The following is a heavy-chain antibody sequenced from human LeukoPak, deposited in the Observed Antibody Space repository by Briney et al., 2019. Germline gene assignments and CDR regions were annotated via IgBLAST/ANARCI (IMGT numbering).Heavy chain of an antibody. J-gene: IGHJ4*02. CDR3: ARENYFDY. V-gene: IGHV3-7*04. CDR1: GFTVSRFW. Sequence: GGCLRLSCSASGFTVSRFWMGWVRQAPGKWLEWVANIKPDGSEKNYGDSVRGRFTISRDNARTSLYLQMNSLRAEDTAVYYCARENYFDYWGQGTLVTVSS. CDR2: IKPDGSEK.